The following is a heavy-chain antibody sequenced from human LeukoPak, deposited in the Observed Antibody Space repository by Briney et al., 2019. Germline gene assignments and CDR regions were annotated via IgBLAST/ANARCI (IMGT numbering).Heavy chain of an antibody. J-gene: IGHJ4*02. V-gene: IGHV3-21*01. D-gene: IGHD1-20*01. CDR1: GFIFSSHS. CDR3: ARKLITGTTLGNFDY. Sequence: PGGSLRLSCVASGFIFSSHSMNWVRQAPGEGLEWVSSITSSSSYIYYADSVKGRFTISRDNAKNSLYLQMNSLRAEDTAVYYCARKLITGTTLGNFDYWGQGTLVTVSS. CDR2: ITSSSSYI.